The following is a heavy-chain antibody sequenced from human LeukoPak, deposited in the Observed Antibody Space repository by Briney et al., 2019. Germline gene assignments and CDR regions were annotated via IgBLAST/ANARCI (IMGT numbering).Heavy chain of an antibody. V-gene: IGHV4-4*07. CDR2: ISTSGST. J-gene: IGHJ4*02. CDR3: ARVRYSDSSVLTRKRSYYFDY. CDR1: GGSISSYY. Sequence: SETLSLTCTVSGGSISSYYWSWIRQPAGKGLESIGHISTSGSTNYNPSLKSRVTMSVDTSKNQFSPKLSSVTAADTAVYYCARVRYSDSSVLTRKRSYYFDYWGQGTLVTVSS. D-gene: IGHD3-22*01.